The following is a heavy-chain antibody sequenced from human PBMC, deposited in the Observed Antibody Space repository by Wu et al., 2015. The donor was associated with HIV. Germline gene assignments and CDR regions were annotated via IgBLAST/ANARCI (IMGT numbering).Heavy chain of an antibody. CDR3: GXDLSSHYYDSSGYYFDLDY. V-gene: IGHV1-18*01. Sequence: QVQLAQSGAEVKKPGASVKVSCKASGYTFTSYGISWVRQAPGQGLEWMGWISAYNGNTNYAQKFQGRVTMTTDTSTSTAYMDLRSLRSDDTAVYYCGXDLSSHYYDSSGYYFDLDYWGQGTLVTVSS. D-gene: IGHD3-22*01. CDR1: GYTFTSYG. CDR2: ISAYNGNT. J-gene: IGHJ4*02.